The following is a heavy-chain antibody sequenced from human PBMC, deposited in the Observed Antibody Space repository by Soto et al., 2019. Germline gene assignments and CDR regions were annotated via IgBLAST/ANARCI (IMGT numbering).Heavy chain of an antibody. V-gene: IGHV3-9*02. CDR2: ISSTSATI. CDR3: VKDMKWGAITPIHYLDP. Sequence: EVQLVESGGGLVQPGRSLRLSCVASGFIADDYAMHWVRQAPGKGLEWGSGISSTSATINYADSVKGRFTISRDNAKNSLFIQMNSLRPEDTAFYYCVKDMKWGAITPIHYLDPWGQGTLVTVS. J-gene: IGHJ5*02. CDR1: GFIADDYA. D-gene: IGHD3-16*01.